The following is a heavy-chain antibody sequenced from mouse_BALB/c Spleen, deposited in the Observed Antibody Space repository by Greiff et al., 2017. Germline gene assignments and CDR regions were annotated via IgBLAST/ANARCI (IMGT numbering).Heavy chain of an antibody. CDR2: IDPENGDT. Sequence: EVKLQESGAELVRSGASVKLSCTASGFNIKDYYMHWVKQRPEQGLEWIGWIDPENGDTEYAPKFQGKATMTADTSSNTAYLQLSSLTSEDTAVYYCNAGSTTARGYWGQGTTLTVSS. J-gene: IGHJ2*01. CDR1: GFNIKDYY. D-gene: IGHD1-2*01. V-gene: IGHV14-4*02. CDR3: NAGSTTARGY.